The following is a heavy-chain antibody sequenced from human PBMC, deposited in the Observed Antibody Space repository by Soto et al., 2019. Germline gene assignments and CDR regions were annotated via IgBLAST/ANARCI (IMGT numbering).Heavy chain of an antibody. CDR3: AKDGEHDWNTNDY. D-gene: IGHD1-1*01. Sequence: GASVKVSCKASGYTFTGYYMHWVRQAPGQGLEWMGWINPNSGGANYAQKFQGRVTMTRDTSISTAYMELSRLRSDDTAVYCCAKDGEHDWNTNDYWGQGTLVTVSS. J-gene: IGHJ4*02. V-gene: IGHV1-2*02. CDR1: GYTFTGYY. CDR2: INPNSGGA.